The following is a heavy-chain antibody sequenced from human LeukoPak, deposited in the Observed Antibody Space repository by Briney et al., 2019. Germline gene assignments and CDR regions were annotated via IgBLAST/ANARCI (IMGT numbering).Heavy chain of an antibody. D-gene: IGHD6-19*01. Sequence: PGRSLRLSCAASGFTFSSYAMHWVRQAPGKGLEWVAVISYDGSNKYYADSVKGRFTISRDNSKNTLYLQMNSLRAEDTAVYCCARVASSGWSGNDYWGQGTLVTVSS. CDR2: ISYDGSNK. CDR3: ARVASSGWSGNDY. V-gene: IGHV3-30-3*01. CDR1: GFTFSSYA. J-gene: IGHJ4*02.